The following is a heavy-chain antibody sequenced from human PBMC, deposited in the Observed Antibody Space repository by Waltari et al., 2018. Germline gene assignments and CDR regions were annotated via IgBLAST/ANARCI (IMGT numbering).Heavy chain of an antibody. D-gene: IGHD5-12*01. CDR1: GFTFSSYT. J-gene: IGHJ4*02. CDR2: ISDPATGNT. CDR3: STWLRAHFDY. V-gene: IGHV3-23*01. Sequence: EVQLLESGGALVQPGGSLRLYCAASGFTFSSYTLIWVRQAPGKGLEWVSTISDPATGNTHYADSVKGRFTISRDDSRNTVYLQMNGLIAEDTAVYYCSTWLRAHFDYWGQGTPVTVSS.